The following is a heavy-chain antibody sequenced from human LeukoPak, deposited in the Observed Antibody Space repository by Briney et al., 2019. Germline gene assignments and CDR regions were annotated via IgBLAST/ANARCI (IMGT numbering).Heavy chain of an antibody. CDR2: IYHSGST. CDR1: GGSISSGGYY. Sequence: SETLSLTCNVSGGSISSGGYYWSWIRQPPGKGLEWIGYIYHSGSTYYNPSLKSRVTISIDRSKSQFSLKLTSVTAADTAVYYCARDLGGRAVPSAIDYYYYIDVWGKGTTVTVSS. CDR3: ARDLGGRAVPSAIDYYYYIDV. V-gene: IGHV4-30-2*01. J-gene: IGHJ6*03. D-gene: IGHD2-2*01.